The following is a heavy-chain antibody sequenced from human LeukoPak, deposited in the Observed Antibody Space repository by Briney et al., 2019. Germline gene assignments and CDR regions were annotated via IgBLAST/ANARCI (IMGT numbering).Heavy chain of an antibody. CDR3: ARLGGYSHGPDPVDY. V-gene: IGHV4-4*02. CDR2: IFYSGIT. CDR1: GASISSNNW. D-gene: IGHD5-18*01. J-gene: IGHJ4*02. Sequence: SGTLSLTCTISGASISSNNWWSWVRQPPGKGLEWIGDIFYSGITFYNPSLNSRATLSVATSKNRFSLKLSSVTAADTAVYYCARLGGYSHGPDPVDYWGQGTLVTVSS.